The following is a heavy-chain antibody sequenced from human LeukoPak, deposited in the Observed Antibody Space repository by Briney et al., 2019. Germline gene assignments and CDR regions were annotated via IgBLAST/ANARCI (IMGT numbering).Heavy chain of an antibody. CDR2: ISSSGSTI. Sequence: GGSLRLSCAASGFTVSRNYMTWVRQAPGKGLEWVSYISSSGSTIFYADSVKGRFTISRDNAKNSLYLQMNSLRAEDTAVYYCARRGIQLWPHDDYWGQGTLVTVSS. CDR1: GFTVSRNY. CDR3: ARRGIQLWPHDDY. D-gene: IGHD5-18*01. J-gene: IGHJ4*02. V-gene: IGHV3-48*03.